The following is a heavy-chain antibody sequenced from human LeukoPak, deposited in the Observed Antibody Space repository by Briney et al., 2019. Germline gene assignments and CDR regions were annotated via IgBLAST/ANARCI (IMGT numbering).Heavy chain of an antibody. V-gene: IGHV3-30-3*01. CDR1: GFPFSNYA. CDR3: VSAAGTPYYFDY. CDR2: VSYDGSDK. Sequence: GGSLRLSCAASGFPFSNYAMHWVRQAPGKELEWVAVVSYDGSDKSYADCVKGRFTISRDNSNNTLYLQMNSLRAEDTAVYYCVSAAGTPYYFDYWGQGTLVTVSS. D-gene: IGHD6-13*01. J-gene: IGHJ4*02.